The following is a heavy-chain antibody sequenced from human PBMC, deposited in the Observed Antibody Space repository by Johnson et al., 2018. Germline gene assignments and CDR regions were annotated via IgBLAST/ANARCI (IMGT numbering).Heavy chain of an antibody. J-gene: IGHJ6*02. CDR1: GFTFSSYA. CDR3: ARKGGATVTTGYYYYYYGLDV. Sequence: VQLVQSGGGLVQPGGSLRLSCAASGFTFSSYAMSWVRQAPGKGLEWVSAISGSGGSTYYADSVKGRFTISRDNSKNTLYLQMNSLSAEDTAVYYCARKGGATVTTGYYYYYYGLDVWGQGTTVTVSS. CDR2: ISGSGGST. D-gene: IGHD4-17*01. V-gene: IGHV3-23*04.